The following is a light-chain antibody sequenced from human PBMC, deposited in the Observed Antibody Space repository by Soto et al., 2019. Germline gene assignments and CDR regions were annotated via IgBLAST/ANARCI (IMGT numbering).Light chain of an antibody. CDR3: SSYAGSNNCVV. CDR2: EVS. CDR1: SSDGGCDNY. Sequence: QSVLTQPPSASGSPGQSVTISCTGTSSDGGCDNYLSWYQQHPGKAPKILIYEVSKRPSGVPDRFAGSKSGNPASMNVSGIQAEYEADYYCSSYAGSNNCVVFGGGTKLTVL. V-gene: IGLV2-8*01. J-gene: IGLJ2*01.